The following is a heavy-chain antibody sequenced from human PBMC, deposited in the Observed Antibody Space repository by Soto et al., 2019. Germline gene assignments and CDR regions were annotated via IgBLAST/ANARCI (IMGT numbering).Heavy chain of an antibody. D-gene: IGHD6-13*01. CDR1: GYSFTSYW. CDR3: ARTAAAGKYYYGMDV. Sequence: GEALKISCKGSGYSFTSYWIGWARQMPGKGLEWMGIIYPGDSDTRYSPSFQGQVTISADKSISTAYLQWSSLKASDTAMYYCARTAAAGKYYYGMDVWGQGTTVTVSS. CDR2: IYPGDSDT. V-gene: IGHV5-51*01. J-gene: IGHJ6*02.